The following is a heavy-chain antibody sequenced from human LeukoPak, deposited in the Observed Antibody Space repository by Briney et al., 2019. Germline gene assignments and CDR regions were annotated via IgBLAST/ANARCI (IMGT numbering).Heavy chain of an antibody. V-gene: IGHV3-7*05. D-gene: IGHD1-1*01. Sequence: PGGSLRLSCAASRFTFSSYWMSWVRQAPGKGLEWVAIIKQDGSEKYYVDSVRGRFTISRDNAKNSLYLQMNSLRAEDTAVYYCARDPTGNDAFDIWGQGTMVTVSS. CDR3: ARDPTGNDAFDI. CDR2: IKQDGSEK. CDR1: RFTFSSYW. J-gene: IGHJ3*02.